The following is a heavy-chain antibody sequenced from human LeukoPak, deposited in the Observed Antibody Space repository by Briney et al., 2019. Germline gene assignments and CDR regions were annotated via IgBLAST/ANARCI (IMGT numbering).Heavy chain of an antibody. J-gene: IGHJ4*02. D-gene: IGHD3-10*01. V-gene: IGHV3-30-3*01. CDR1: GFTFSSYA. Sequence: GGSLRLSCAASGFTFSSYATHWVRQAPGKGLEWMAVISYDESNKYYADSVKGRFTISRDNSKNTLYVQMNSLRAEDTAVYYCARDAPYGSGSYYNSLFDYWGQGTLVTVSS. CDR3: ARDAPYGSGSYYNSLFDY. CDR2: ISYDESNK.